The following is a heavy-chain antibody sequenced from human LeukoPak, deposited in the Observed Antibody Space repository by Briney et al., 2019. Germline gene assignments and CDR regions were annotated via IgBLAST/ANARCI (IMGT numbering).Heavy chain of an antibody. D-gene: IGHD5-24*01. CDR1: GFTFTDHS. CDR2: ISGGSIYV. V-gene: IGHV3-21*01. J-gene: IGHJ4*02. CDR3: ARKATNLYKSPIDS. Sequence: PGGSLRLSCAASGFTFTDHSLNWVRQAPGKGLGWVSSISGGSIYVYYADSVKGRFTISRDDAKNSLFLQMNSLRDEDTAVYYCARKATNLYKSPIDSWGQGTLVAVSS.